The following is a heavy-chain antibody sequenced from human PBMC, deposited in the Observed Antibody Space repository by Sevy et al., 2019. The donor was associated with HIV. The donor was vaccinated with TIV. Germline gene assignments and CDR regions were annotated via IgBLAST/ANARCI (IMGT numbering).Heavy chain of an antibody. Sequence: GGSLRLSCAASGFTFSSYSMNWVRQAPGKGLEWVSSISSSSSYIYYADSVKGRFTISRDNAKNSLYLQMNSLRAEDTAVNYCARDTIAARPNYYYYYGMDVWGQGTTVTVSS. V-gene: IGHV3-21*01. D-gene: IGHD6-6*01. CDR3: ARDTIAARPNYYYYYGMDV. J-gene: IGHJ6*02. CDR2: ISSSSSYI. CDR1: GFTFSSYS.